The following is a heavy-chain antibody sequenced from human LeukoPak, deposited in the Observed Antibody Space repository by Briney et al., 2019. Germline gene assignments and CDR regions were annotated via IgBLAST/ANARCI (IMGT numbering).Heavy chain of an antibody. CDR3: AGYSSGYFNWFDP. CDR1: GGSISSSSYY. D-gene: IGHD3-22*01. V-gene: IGHV4-39*07. CDR2: IYYSGGT. Sequence: SETLPLTCTVSGGSISSSSYYWGWIRQPPGKGLEWIGSIYYSGGTYYNPSLKSRVTISVDTSKNQFSLKLSSVTAADTAVYYCAGYSSGYFNWFDPWGQGTLVTVSS. J-gene: IGHJ5*02.